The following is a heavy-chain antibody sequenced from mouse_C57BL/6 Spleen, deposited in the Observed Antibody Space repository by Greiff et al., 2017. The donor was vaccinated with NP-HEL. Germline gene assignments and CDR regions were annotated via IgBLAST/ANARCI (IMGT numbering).Heavy chain of an antibody. D-gene: IGHD4-1*01. CDR1: GYTFTDYE. J-gene: IGHJ2*01. V-gene: IGHV1-15*01. Sequence: QVQLKQSGAELVRPGASVTLSCKASGYTFTDYEMHWVKQTPVHGLEWIGAIDPETGGTAYNQKFKGKAILTADKSSSTAYMELRSLTSEDSAVYYCTKLGTGYYFDYWGQGTTLTVSS. CDR2: IDPETGGT. CDR3: TKLGTGYYFDY.